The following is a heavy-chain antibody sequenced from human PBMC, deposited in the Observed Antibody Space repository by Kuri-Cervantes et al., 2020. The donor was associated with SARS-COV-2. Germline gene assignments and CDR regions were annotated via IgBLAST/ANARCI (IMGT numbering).Heavy chain of an antibody. J-gene: IGHJ4*02. CDR3: ARSYCSSTNCISTSDY. D-gene: IGHD2-2*01. CDR2: IILILGTA. Sequence: SVKVSCKASGGTFSSYAIRWVRQAPGQGLEWMGGIILILGTANYAQKFQGRVTITADKSTSTDYMELRSLRSEETAVYYCARSYCSSTNCISTSDYWGQGTLVTVSS. V-gene: IGHV1-69*10. CDR1: GGTFSSYA.